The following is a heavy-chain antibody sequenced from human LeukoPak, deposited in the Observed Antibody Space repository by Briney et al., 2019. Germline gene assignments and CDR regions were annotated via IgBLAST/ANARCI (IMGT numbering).Heavy chain of an antibody. V-gene: IGHV4-30-4*07. Sequence: SETLSLTCAVSGGSISSGGYSWRWIRQPPGKGLEWIGYIYYSGSTYYNPSLKSRVTISVDTSKNQFSLKLSSVTAADTAVYYCARDLDLGAFDIWGQGTMVTVSS. CDR3: ARDLDLGAFDI. D-gene: IGHD1-26*01. CDR1: GGSISSGGYS. CDR2: IYYSGST. J-gene: IGHJ3*02.